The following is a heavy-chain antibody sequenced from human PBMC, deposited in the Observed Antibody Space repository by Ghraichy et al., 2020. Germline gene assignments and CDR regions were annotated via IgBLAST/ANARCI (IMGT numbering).Heavy chain of an antibody. D-gene: IGHD1-7*01. V-gene: IGHV4-39*01. CDR1: GGPISSSSYY. J-gene: IGHJ4*02. CDR2: IYYSGST. Sequence: SETLSLTCTVSGGPISSSSYYWGWIRQPPGKGLEWIGSIYYSGSTYYNPSLKSRVTISVDTSKNQFSLKLSSVTAADTAVYYCARLTGTTIDYWGQGTLVTVSS. CDR3: ARLTGTTIDY.